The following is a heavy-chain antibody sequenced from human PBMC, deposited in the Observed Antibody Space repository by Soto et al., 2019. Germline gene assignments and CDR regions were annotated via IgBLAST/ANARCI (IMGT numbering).Heavy chain of an antibody. V-gene: IGHV3-20*04. D-gene: IGHD6-19*01. J-gene: IGHJ5*02. CDR2: INWNGGST. CDR1: RFNFDDDV. Sequence: GGSLRLSRVSPRFNFDDDVIMWAPQAPGKGLEWVSTINWNGGSTGYAESVKGRFTISRDNAKNSLYMQMNSLRAEDTAVYYCCGWYKGNWFDPWGQGSLVTVSS. CDR3: CGWYKGNWFDP.